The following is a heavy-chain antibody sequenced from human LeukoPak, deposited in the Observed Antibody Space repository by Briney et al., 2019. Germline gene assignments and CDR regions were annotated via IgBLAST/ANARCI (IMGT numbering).Heavy chain of an antibody. J-gene: IGHJ4*02. CDR1: GYSFTSYW. CDR3: ARLRYSYGGPYFDY. CDR2: IYPGDSDT. V-gene: IGHV5-51*01. Sequence: GESLKISYKGSGYSFTSYWIGWVRQMPGKGLEWMGIIYPGDSDTRYSPSFQGQVTISADQSINTAYLQWSSLKASDTAMYYCARLRYSYGGPYFDYWGQGTLVTVSS. D-gene: IGHD5-18*01.